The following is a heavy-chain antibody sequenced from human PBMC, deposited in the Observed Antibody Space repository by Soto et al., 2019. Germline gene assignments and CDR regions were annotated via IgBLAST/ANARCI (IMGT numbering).Heavy chain of an antibody. CDR2: IWYDGSNK. D-gene: IGHD3-10*01. CDR1: GFTFSNYG. CDR3: ARDWETYGAGSYYNY. J-gene: IGHJ4*02. Sequence: QVQLVESGGGVVQPGRSLRLSCAASGFTFSNYGMHWVRQAPGKGLEWVAVIWYDGSNKYYADSVKGRFTISRDNSKNTLYLQLYSLRVEDTAVYYYARDWETYGAGSYYNYWGQGTLVTVSS. V-gene: IGHV3-33*01.